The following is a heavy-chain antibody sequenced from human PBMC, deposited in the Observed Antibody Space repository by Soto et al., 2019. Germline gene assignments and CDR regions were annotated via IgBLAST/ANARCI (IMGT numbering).Heavy chain of an antibody. D-gene: IGHD6-13*01. Sequence: GGSLRLSCAASGFTFRSFTMNWVRQAPGKGLEWVSTISSNSAYIYYTDALRGRLTISRDNAKNSLHLQMNSLRAEDTGVDYCTRDASRDSSARGWFDPWGPGTLVTVSS. CDR3: TRDASRDSSARGWFDP. J-gene: IGHJ5*02. CDR2: ISSNSAYI. V-gene: IGHV3-21*01. CDR1: GFTFRSFT.